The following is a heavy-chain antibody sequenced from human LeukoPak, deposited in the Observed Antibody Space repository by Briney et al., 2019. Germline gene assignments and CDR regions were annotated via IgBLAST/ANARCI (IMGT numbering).Heavy chain of an antibody. CDR2: INHDETIR. Sequence: PGGSLRLSCATSGFTFSRYRMHWAPQSPGKGLVWVSHINHDETIRNYADSVRGRFTISRDIATLYLQMNSLGAEDTAVYYCARDVFSLGDSWGQGTLVTVSS. CDR3: ARDVFSLGDS. D-gene: IGHD2/OR15-2a*01. V-gene: IGHV3-74*01. J-gene: IGHJ4*02. CDR1: GFTFSRYR.